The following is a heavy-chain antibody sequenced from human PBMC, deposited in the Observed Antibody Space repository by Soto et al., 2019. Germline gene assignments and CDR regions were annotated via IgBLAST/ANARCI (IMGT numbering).Heavy chain of an antibody. V-gene: IGHV3-33*01. D-gene: IGHD3-9*01. CDR2: IWYDGSNK. CDR1: GFTFSSYG. J-gene: IGHJ6*02. Sequence: GGSLRLSCAASGFTFSSYGMHWVRQAPGKGLEWVAVIWYDGSNKYYADSVKGRFTISRDNSKNTLYLQMNSLRAEDTAVYYCARDGDAGYGILIGRMDVWGQGTTVTVSS. CDR3: ARDGDAGYGILIGRMDV.